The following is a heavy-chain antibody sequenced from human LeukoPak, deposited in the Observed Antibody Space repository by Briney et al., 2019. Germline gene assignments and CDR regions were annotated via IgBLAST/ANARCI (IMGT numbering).Heavy chain of an antibody. D-gene: IGHD1-20*01. CDR3: ARQYTWNYVGY. CDR2: IYYSGNT. CDR1: GGSISSSSNY. J-gene: IGHJ4*02. V-gene: IGHV4-39*01. Sequence: PSETLSLTCSVSGGSISSSSNYWGWIRQPPGKGLEWIGSIYYSGNTYYNPSLKSRVTISVDTSKNQFSLKLSSVTAADTAVYYCARQYTWNYVGYWGQGTLVTVSS.